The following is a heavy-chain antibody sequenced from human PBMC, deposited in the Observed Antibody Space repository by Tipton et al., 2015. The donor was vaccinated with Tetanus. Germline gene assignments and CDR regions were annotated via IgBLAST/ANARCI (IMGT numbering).Heavy chain of an antibody. J-gene: IGHJ5*02. D-gene: IGHD1-20*01. V-gene: IGHV4-39*01. CDR1: GGSISSGTYY. CDR2: IYYSGTT. CDR3: ARQADNWPDP. Sequence: GLVKPSETLSLTCSLSGGSISSGTYYWGWIRQPPGKGLEWIGNIYYSGTTYYTSSLKSRVTISLDTSKNQFSLKMTSVTAADTAVYYCARQADNWPDPWGQGILVTVSS.